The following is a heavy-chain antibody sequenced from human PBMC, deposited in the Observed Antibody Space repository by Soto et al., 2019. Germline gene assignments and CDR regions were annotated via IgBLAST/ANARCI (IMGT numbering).Heavy chain of an antibody. CDR2: TYYRSKWYN. Sequence: PSQTLSLTCAISGDSVSSNSAAWNWIRQSPSRGLEWLGRTYYRSKWYNDYAISVKSRIIINADTSKNQFSLQLNSVTPEDTAVSYCGRVGGLPGVLDFWAQGSLVPVSS. J-gene: IGHJ4*02. D-gene: IGHD2-15*01. V-gene: IGHV6-1*01. CDR1: GDSVSSNSAA. CDR3: GRVGGLPGVLDF.